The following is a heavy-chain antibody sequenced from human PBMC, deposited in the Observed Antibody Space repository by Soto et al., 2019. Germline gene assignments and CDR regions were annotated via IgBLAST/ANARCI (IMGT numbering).Heavy chain of an antibody. V-gene: IGHV4-34*01. CDR1: GGSFSGYY. J-gene: IGHJ4*02. CDR2: INHSGST. CDR3: ARGPRITMVRGVRIDY. Sequence: SETLSLTCAVYGGSFSGYYWSWIRQPPGKGLEWIGEINHSGSTNYNPSLKSRVTISVDTSKNQFSLKLSSVTAADTAVYYCARGPRITMVRGVRIDYWGQGTLVTVSS. D-gene: IGHD3-10*01.